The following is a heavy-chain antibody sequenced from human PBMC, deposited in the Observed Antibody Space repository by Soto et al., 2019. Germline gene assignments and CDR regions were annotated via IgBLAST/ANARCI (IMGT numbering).Heavy chain of an antibody. CDR3: ARGTVLVVAANKYTDAFDF. V-gene: IGHV4-59*01. Sequence: SETLSLTCTVSGGSISSYYWTWIRQPPGKGLEWIGYMYYSGSAKYNPSLKSRVTISLDTSKNQFSLKLRSVTAADTAVYYCARGTVLVVAANKYTDAFDFWGQGTMVTVSS. CDR1: GGSISSYY. J-gene: IGHJ3*01. CDR2: MYYSGSA. D-gene: IGHD2-15*01.